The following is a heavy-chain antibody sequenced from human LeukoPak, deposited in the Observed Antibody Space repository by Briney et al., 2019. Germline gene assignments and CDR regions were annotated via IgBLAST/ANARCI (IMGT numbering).Heavy chain of an antibody. V-gene: IGHV4-34*01. Sequence: SETLSLTCAVYGGSFSGYYWSWIRQPPGKGLEWIGSIYYSGSTYYNPSLKSRVTISVDTSKNQFSLKLSSVTAADTAVYYCARDFSGYYYDSSGFLRYFDYWGQGTLVTVSS. CDR3: ARDFSGYYYDSSGFLRYFDY. D-gene: IGHD3-22*01. J-gene: IGHJ4*02. CDR1: GGSFSGYY. CDR2: IYYSGST.